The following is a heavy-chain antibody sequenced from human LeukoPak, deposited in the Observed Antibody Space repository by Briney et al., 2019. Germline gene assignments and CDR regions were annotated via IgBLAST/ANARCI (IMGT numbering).Heavy chain of an antibody. CDR3: FGSSWYTNFDY. CDR1: GFTVSSNY. J-gene: IGHJ4*02. CDR2: IYSGGST. D-gene: IGHD6-13*01. V-gene: IGHV3-53*01. Sequence: PGGSLRLSCAASGFTVSSNYMSWVRQAPGKGPEWVSVIYSGGSTYYADSVKGRFTISRDNSKNTLYLQMNSLRAEDTAVYYCFGSSWYTNFDYWGQGTLVTVSS.